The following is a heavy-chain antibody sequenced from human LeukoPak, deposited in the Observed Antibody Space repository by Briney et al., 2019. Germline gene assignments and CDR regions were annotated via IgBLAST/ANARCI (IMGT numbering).Heavy chain of an antibody. D-gene: IGHD6-6*01. V-gene: IGHV3-33*01. CDR3: ARISTARNYYGMDV. Sequence: GGSLRLSCAASGFTFSSYGMHWVRQAPGEGLEWVAVIWYDGSNKYYADSVKGRFTISRDNSKNTLYLQMNSLRAEDTAVYYCARISTARNYYGMDVWGQGTTVTVSS. J-gene: IGHJ6*02. CDR1: GFTFSSYG. CDR2: IWYDGSNK.